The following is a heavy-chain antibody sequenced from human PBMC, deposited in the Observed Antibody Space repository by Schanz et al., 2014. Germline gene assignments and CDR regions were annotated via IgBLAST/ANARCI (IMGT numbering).Heavy chain of an antibody. Sequence: QVHLMQSGAEAKKPEASVKVSCKAFGYSFTTYFIHWVRLAPGQGFEWMGLISPSGGSTSYAQKSQGRGTTTRDTSTSTAFMEQSGLTSEDTAGFYCGGGGGAYPQKYGMDVWGQGTTVTVSS. V-gene: IGHV1-46*01. D-gene: IGHD3-16*01. CDR2: ISPSGGST. CDR3: GGGGGAYPQKYGMDV. CDR1: GYSFTTYF. J-gene: IGHJ6*02.